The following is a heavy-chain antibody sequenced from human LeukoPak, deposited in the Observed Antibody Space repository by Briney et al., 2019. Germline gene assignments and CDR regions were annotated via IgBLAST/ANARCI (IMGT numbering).Heavy chain of an antibody. V-gene: IGHV3-30*18. J-gene: IGHJ6*02. CDR3: AKAPFTFNYYYGMDV. CDR1: GFTFSSYG. CDR2: ISYGGSNK. Sequence: PGRSLRLSCAASGFTFSSYGMHWVRQAPGKGLEWVAVISYGGSNKYYADSVKGRFTISRDNSKNTLYLQMNSLRAEDTAVYYCAKAPFTFNYYYGMDVWGQGTTVTVSS.